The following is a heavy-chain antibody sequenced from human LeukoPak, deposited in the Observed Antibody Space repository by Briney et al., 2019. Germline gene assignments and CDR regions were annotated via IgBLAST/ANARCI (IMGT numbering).Heavy chain of an antibody. Sequence: SETLCLTCAVYGGSFSGYYWSWIRQPPGKGLEWIGEINHSGSTNYNPSLKSRVTISVDTSKNQFSLKLSSVTAADTAVYYCARGLGSGSYLSWFDPWGQGTLVTVSS. V-gene: IGHV4-34*01. CDR2: INHSGST. D-gene: IGHD3-10*01. CDR1: GGSFSGYY. CDR3: ARGLGSGSYLSWFDP. J-gene: IGHJ5*02.